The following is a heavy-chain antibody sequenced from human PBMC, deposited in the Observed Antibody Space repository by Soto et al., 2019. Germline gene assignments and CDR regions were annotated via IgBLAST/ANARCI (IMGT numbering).Heavy chain of an antibody. CDR3: ARVSAGWLVWYFDL. CDR2: IWYDGSNK. D-gene: IGHD6-19*01. CDR1: GFTFSSYG. V-gene: IGHV3-33*01. J-gene: IGHJ2*01. Sequence: QVQLVESWGGVVQPGRSLRLSCAASGFTFSSYGMHWVRQAPGKGLEWVAVIWYDGSNKYYADSVKGRFTISRDNSKNTLYLQMNSLRAEDTAVYYCARVSAGWLVWYFDLWGRGTLVTVSS.